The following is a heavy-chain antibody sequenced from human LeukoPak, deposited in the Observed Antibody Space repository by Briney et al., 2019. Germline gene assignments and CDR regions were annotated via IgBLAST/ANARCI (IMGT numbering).Heavy chain of an antibody. D-gene: IGHD6-6*01. V-gene: IGHV1-46*01. CDR1: GYTFSDYY. J-gene: IGHJ3*02. CDR3: AKDKEYSGSYGAFDI. CDR2: INPSGGST. Sequence: ASVKVSCKASGYTFSDYYMHWVRQAPGQGLEWMGIINPSGGSTNYAQKFQGRVTMTRDTSTSTVYMELNSLTSEDTAVYYCAKDKEYSGSYGAFDIWGQGTMVTVSS.